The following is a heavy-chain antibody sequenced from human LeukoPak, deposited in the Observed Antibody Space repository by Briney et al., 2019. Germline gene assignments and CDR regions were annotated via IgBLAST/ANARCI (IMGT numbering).Heavy chain of an antibody. D-gene: IGHD3-22*01. V-gene: IGHV4-59*11. CDR2: IYYSGST. CDR1: GGSISRHY. CDR3: ARETYYYDSRPNVAFDI. Sequence: SETLSLTCTVSGGSISRHYWSWIRQPPGKGLEWIGYIYYSGSTNYNPSLKSRVTISVDTSKNQFSLKLSSVTAADTAVYYCARETYYYDSRPNVAFDIWGQGTMVTVSS. J-gene: IGHJ3*02.